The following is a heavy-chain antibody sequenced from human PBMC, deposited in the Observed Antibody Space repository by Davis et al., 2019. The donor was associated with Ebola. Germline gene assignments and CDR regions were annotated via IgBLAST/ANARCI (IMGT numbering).Heavy chain of an antibody. Sequence: PGGSLRLSCAASGFTFSSYSMNWVRQAPGKGLEWVSSISSSSSYIYYADSVKGRFTISRDNAKNSLYLQMNSLRAEDTAVYYCARTIFGVVITDAFDIWGQGTMVTVSS. CDR3: ARTIFGVVITDAFDI. V-gene: IGHV3-21*01. D-gene: IGHD3-3*01. J-gene: IGHJ3*02. CDR1: GFTFSSYS. CDR2: ISSSSSYI.